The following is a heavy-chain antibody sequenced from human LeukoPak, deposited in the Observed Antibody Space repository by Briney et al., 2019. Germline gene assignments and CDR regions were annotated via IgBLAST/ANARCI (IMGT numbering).Heavy chain of an antibody. V-gene: IGHV3-74*01. CDR2: INTDGSRT. CDR1: GFTFSSHW. D-gene: IGHD3-3*01. Sequence: PGGSLRLSCAASGFTFSSHWMHWVRQAPGKGLVWVSRINTDGSRTNYADSVRGRFTISRDNAMNTVYLQMNSLRAEDTAVYYCAKDKRVILEWLLPDYWGQGTLVTVSS. J-gene: IGHJ4*02. CDR3: AKDKRVILEWLLPDY.